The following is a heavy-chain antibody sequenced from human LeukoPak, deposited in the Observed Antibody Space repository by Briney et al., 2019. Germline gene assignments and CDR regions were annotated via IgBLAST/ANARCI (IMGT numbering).Heavy chain of an antibody. CDR1: GYTFTSYG. V-gene: IGHV1-18*01. CDR2: ISPYNGNT. CDR3: ARVIPGGQWELQEY. D-gene: IGHD1-26*01. J-gene: IGHJ4*02. Sequence: ASLKVSCTASGYTFTSYGISWVRQAPGQGLEWMGWISPYNGNTNYAQKLQGRVTMTTDTSTSTAYMEMRSLRSDDTAVYYCARVIPGGQWELQEYWGQRTLVTVSS.